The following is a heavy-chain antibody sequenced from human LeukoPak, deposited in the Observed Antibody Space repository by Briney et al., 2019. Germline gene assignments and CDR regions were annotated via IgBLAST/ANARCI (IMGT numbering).Heavy chain of an antibody. Sequence: PSETLSLTCAVYGGSFSGYYWSWIRQPPGKGLEWIGEINHSGSTNYNPSLKSRVTISVDTSKNQFSLKLSSVTAADTAVYYCARGVSAAGTWGQGTLVTVSS. V-gene: IGHV4-34*01. CDR2: INHSGST. D-gene: IGHD6-13*01. CDR1: GGSFSGYY. J-gene: IGHJ4*02. CDR3: ARGVSAAGT.